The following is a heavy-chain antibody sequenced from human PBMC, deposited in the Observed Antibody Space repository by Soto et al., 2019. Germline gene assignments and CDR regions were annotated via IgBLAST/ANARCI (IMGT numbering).Heavy chain of an antibody. D-gene: IGHD3-10*01. J-gene: IGHJ3*01. CDR1: GLTVSGKKY. CDR3: ASRRQRGHGYDV. V-gene: IGHV3-53*01. CDR2: GDDVDGT. Sequence: DVQLVESGGGLIQPGGSLRLSCAASGLTVSGKKYIACVRQAPGKGLEGVPGGDDVDGTYYADSVKGRFTISRDTSKTIVLLEVNAPGPYCTDVFYYASRRQRGHGYDVWGLGTTVTVSS.